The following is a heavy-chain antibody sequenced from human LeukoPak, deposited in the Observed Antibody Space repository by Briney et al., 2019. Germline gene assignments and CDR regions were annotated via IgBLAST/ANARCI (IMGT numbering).Heavy chain of an antibody. D-gene: IGHD2/OR15-2a*01. CDR3: AGHHPRNTVDF. Sequence: SETLSLTCAVSGGSISSGGYSWSWIRQPPGEGLEWIGYISHSGSTNYSPSLKSRVTISLDTSKNQFSLKLSSVTAADTAVYYCAGHHPRNTVDFWGQGTLVTVSS. CDR2: ISHSGST. V-gene: IGHV4-61*08. J-gene: IGHJ4*02. CDR1: GGSISSGGYS.